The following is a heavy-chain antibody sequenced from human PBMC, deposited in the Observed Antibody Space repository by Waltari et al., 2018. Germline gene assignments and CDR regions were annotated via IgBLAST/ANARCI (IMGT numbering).Heavy chain of an antibody. D-gene: IGHD3-3*01. CDR3: ARDMDFWSGDWFDP. J-gene: IGHJ5*02. V-gene: IGHV1-2*02. Sequence: QVQLVQSGAEVKKPGASVKVSCKASGYTFTGYYMHWVRQAPGQGLEWMGWINPNSGDTNYAQKFQGRVTMTRDTSISTAYMELSRLRSDDTAVYYCARDMDFWSGDWFDPWGQGTLVTVSS. CDR1: GYTFTGYY. CDR2: INPNSGDT.